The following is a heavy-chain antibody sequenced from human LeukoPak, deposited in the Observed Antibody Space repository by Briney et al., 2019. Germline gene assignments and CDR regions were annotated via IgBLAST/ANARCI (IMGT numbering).Heavy chain of an antibody. CDR2: IIPILGIA. CDR3: ARGGRVTRIKSPFDY. J-gene: IGHJ4*02. CDR1: GGTFSSYA. V-gene: IGHV1-69*04. Sequence: ASVKVSCKASGGTFSSYAISWVRQAPGQGLEWMGRIIPILGIANYAQKFQGRVTITADKSTSTAYMELSSLRSEDTAVYYCARGGRVTRIKSPFDYWGQGTLVTVSS. D-gene: IGHD1-26*01.